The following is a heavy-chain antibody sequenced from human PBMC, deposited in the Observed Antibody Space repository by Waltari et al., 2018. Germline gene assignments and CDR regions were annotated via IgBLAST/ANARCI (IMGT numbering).Heavy chain of an antibody. CDR2: INHSGST. V-gene: IGHV4-34*01. CDR1: GGSFSGYY. J-gene: IGHJ6*03. Sequence: QVQLQQWGAGLLKPSETLSLTCAVYGGSFSGYYWSWIRQPPGKGLEWIGEINHSGSTNDNPSLKSRVTISVDTSKNQFSLKLSSVTAADTAVYYCARSPIAVDYYYYMDVWGKGTTVTVSS. D-gene: IGHD6-19*01. CDR3: ARSPIAVDYYYYMDV.